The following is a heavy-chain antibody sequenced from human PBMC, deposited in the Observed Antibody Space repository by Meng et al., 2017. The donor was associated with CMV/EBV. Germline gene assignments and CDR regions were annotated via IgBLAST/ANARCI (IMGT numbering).Heavy chain of an antibody. D-gene: IGHD1-26*01. J-gene: IGHJ4*02. CDR3: VRVASGSYRAFDY. Sequence: LQLQESGLGMVKPSETLSLTCTVSGGSISSRSYYWGWIRHPPGKGLGWVGSIYYSGSTYYNPSLKSRVTISVDTSKNQFSLKLSSVTAADTAVYYCVRVASGSYRAFDYWGQGTLVTVSS. CDR1: GGSISSRSYY. CDR2: IYYSGST. V-gene: IGHV4-39*07.